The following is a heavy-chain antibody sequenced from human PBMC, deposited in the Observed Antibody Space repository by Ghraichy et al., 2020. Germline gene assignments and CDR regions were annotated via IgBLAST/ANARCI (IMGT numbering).Heavy chain of an antibody. D-gene: IGHD1-1*01. Sequence: SQTLSLTCAVYGGSFSGYYWSWIRQPPGKGLEWIGEINHSGSTNYNPSLKSRVTISVDTSKNQFSLKLSSVTAADTAVYYCARFLQRRQLTNWFDPWGQGTLVTVSS. CDR3: ARFLQRRQLTNWFDP. J-gene: IGHJ5*02. V-gene: IGHV4-34*01. CDR1: GGSFSGYY. CDR2: INHSGST.